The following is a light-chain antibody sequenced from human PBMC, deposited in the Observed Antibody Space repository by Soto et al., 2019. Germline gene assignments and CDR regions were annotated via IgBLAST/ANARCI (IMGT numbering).Light chain of an antibody. CDR2: EVS. CDR3: SSITSTSTYV. CDR1: SSDVGGYNY. V-gene: IGLV2-14*01. Sequence: QSALTQPASVSGSPGQSITISCTGTSSDVGGYNYVSWYQQHPGKAPKLMIYEVSNRPSGVSNRFSGSKSGNTASLTISGLQAEDEADYYCSSITSTSTYVFGAGTKLTVL. J-gene: IGLJ1*01.